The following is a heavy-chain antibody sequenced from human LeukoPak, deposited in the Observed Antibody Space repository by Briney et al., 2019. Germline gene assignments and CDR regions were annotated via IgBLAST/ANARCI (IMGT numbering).Heavy chain of an antibody. V-gene: IGHV4-59*12. CDR1: GGSISSYY. D-gene: IGHD6-25*01. CDR2: IYYSGST. Sequence: AETLSLTCTVSGGSISSYYWSWIRQPPGKGLEWIGDIYYSGSTNYNPSLKSRVTISVDTSKNQFSLKLSSVTAADTAVYYCARVGQRHDDCWGQGTLVSVCS. J-gene: IGHJ4*02. CDR3: ARVGQRHDDC.